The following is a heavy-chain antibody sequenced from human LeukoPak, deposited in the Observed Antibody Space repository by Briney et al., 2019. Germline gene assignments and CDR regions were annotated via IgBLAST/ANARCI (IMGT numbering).Heavy chain of an antibody. Sequence: PSETLSLTCTVSGGSISSSSYYWGWIRQPPGKGLEWIGSIYYSGSTYYNPSLKSRVTISVDTSKNQFSLKLSSVTAADTAVYYCAGHRSELVPLNWFDPWGQGTLVTVSS. CDR1: GGSISSSSYY. D-gene: IGHD2-2*01. J-gene: IGHJ5*02. V-gene: IGHV4-39*01. CDR2: IYYSGST. CDR3: AGHRSELVPLNWFDP.